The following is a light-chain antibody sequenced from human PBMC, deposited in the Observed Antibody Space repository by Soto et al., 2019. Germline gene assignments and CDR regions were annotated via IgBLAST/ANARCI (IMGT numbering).Light chain of an antibody. CDR2: DVS. CDR1: SSDVGRYNY. V-gene: IGLV2-14*01. Sequence: QSVLTQPASVSGSPGQSITLSCTGTSSDVGRYNYVSWYQQYPGKAPKLMIYDVSNRPSGVSNRFSGSKSGNTASLTISGLQAEDEAHYYCSSYTTSTPWVFGGGTKVTVL. CDR3: SSYTTSTPWV. J-gene: IGLJ3*02.